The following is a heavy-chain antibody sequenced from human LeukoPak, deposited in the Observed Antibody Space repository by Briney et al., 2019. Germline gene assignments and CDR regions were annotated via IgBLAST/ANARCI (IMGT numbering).Heavy chain of an antibody. CDR2: ISYSEST. CDR1: GGSINSAYNY. CDR3: ARQTGSGLFILP. Sequence: SETLSLTCTVSGGSINSAYNYWDWIRQPPGKGLEWIASISYSESTYYNASLKSRITMSVDTSKNQFSLNLSSVTAADTAVYYCARQTGSGLFILPGGQGTLVTVSS. J-gene: IGHJ4*02. V-gene: IGHV4-39*07. D-gene: IGHD3/OR15-3a*01.